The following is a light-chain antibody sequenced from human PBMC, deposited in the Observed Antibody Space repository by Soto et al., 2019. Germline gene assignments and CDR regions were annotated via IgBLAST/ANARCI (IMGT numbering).Light chain of an antibody. CDR2: DIS. V-gene: IGLV2-14*01. CDR1: SSDVGAYNS. CDR3: ITYTSSSTLG. J-gene: IGLJ1*01. Sequence: QSVLTQPASVSGSPGQSITISCTGTSSDVGAYNSVAWYQHNPGKAPKLMIYDISNRPSAVSSLFSGSKSAITASLSISGLHADDEADYYCITYTSSSTLGFGTGTKVTVL.